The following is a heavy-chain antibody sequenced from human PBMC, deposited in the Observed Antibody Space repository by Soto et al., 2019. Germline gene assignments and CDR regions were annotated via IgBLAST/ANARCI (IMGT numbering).Heavy chain of an antibody. V-gene: IGHV3-9*01. Sequence: GGSLRLSCAASGFTFDDYAMHWVRQAPGKGLEWVSGISWNSDSIGYADSVKGRFTISRDNANNTLYLQMNSLRPEDTAVYFCTRDLQQMAYYYYGMDVWGEGTTVTVSS. CDR1: GFTFDDYA. CDR3: TRDLQQMAYYYYGMDV. D-gene: IGHD6-13*01. CDR2: ISWNSDSI. J-gene: IGHJ6*04.